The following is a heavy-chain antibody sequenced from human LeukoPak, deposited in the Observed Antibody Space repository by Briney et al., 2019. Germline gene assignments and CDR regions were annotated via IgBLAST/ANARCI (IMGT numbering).Heavy chain of an antibody. CDR1: GGSISSYY. D-gene: IGHD6-13*01. Sequence: PSETLSLTCTVSGGSISSYYWSWIRQPPGKGLEWIGYIYYSGSTNYNPSLKSRVTISVDTSKNQFSLKLSSVTAADTAVYYCARLLAAAGIDYWGQGTLVTVSS. V-gene: IGHV4-59*08. CDR2: IYYSGST. CDR3: ARLLAAAGIDY. J-gene: IGHJ4*02.